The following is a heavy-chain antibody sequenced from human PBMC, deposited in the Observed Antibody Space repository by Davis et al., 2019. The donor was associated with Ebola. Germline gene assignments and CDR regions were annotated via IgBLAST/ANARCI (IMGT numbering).Heavy chain of an antibody. V-gene: IGHV3-7*01. Sequence: GESLKISCEASGFIFRNYGIHWVRQAPEKGLEWVATIKADGSAKYYVDSVKGRFTISRDNVKNSLYLQMDSLRAEDTAVYYCARWASVGYWGQGTLVTVSS. D-gene: IGHD1-26*01. CDR2: IKADGSAK. J-gene: IGHJ4*02. CDR3: ARWASVGY. CDR1: GFIFRNYG.